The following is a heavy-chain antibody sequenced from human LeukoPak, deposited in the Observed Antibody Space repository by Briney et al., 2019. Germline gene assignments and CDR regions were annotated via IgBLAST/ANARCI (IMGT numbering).Heavy chain of an antibody. CDR1: GYTLTELS. J-gene: IGHJ4*02. Sequence: GASVKVSCKVSGYTLTELSMHWVRQAPGQGLEWMGRIIPIVDLTNYAQKFQGRVTITAGKSTSTAYMELSNLRSEDTALYYCASDQMAYCGGDCPGRHDYWGQGTLVTVSS. CDR3: ASDQMAYCGGDCPGRHDY. V-gene: IGHV1-69*04. D-gene: IGHD2-21*02. CDR2: IIPIVDLT.